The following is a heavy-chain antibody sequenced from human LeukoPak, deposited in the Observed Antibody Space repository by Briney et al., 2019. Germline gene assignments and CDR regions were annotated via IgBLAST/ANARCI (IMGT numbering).Heavy chain of an antibody. J-gene: IGHJ5*02. CDR2: IYHSGST. D-gene: IGHD6-19*01. CDR3: ARASGQFDP. V-gene: IGHV4-30-2*01. Sequence: SETLSLTCTVSGGSISSGGYSWSWIRQPPGKGLEWIGYIYHSGSTYYNPSLKSRVTISVDRSKNQFSLRLSSVTAADTAVYYCARASGQFDPWGQGTLVTVSS. CDR1: GGSISSGGYS.